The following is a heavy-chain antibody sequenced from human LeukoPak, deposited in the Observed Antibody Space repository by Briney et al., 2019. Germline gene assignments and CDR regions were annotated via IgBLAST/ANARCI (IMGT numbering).Heavy chain of an antibody. CDR1: GGSISSGSYY. V-gene: IGHV4-61*02. J-gene: IGHJ4*02. CDR3: ARGDYGSGSYPFDY. Sequence: PSETLSLTCTVSGGSISSGSYYWSWIRQPAGKGLEWIGRIYTSGSTNYNPSLKSRVTISVDTSKNQFSLKLSSVTAADTAVYYCARGDYGSGSYPFDYWGQGTLVTVSS. D-gene: IGHD3-10*01. CDR2: IYTSGST.